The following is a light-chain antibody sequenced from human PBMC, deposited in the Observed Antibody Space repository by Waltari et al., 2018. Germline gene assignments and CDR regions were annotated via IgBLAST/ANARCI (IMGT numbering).Light chain of an antibody. Sequence: DIQMTQSPSSLSASVGDRVTITCRASQSISSYLNWYQQKPGKVPKLLIYGASSLHTGVPSRFSGSGYGIDFTLTISSLQPEDFATYYCQQSYSIPYTFGQGTKLEIK. J-gene: IGKJ2*01. V-gene: IGKV1-39*01. CDR3: QQSYSIPYT. CDR2: GAS. CDR1: QSISSY.